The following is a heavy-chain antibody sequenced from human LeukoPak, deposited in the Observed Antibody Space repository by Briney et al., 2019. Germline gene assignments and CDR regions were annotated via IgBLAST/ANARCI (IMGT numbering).Heavy chain of an antibody. Sequence: GGSLRLSCAASGFSFDEHTMRSVRQPPGKGLEWVSGISWNSGSIGYADSVKGRFTISRDNAKNSLYLQMTSLRAEDTAFYFCARCAKWGAMKALYYYYYMDVWGKGTTVAVS. CDR1: GFSFDEHT. V-gene: IGHV3-9*01. CDR3: ARCAKWGAMKALYYYYYMDV. CDR2: ISWNSGSI. J-gene: IGHJ6*03. D-gene: IGHD3-16*01.